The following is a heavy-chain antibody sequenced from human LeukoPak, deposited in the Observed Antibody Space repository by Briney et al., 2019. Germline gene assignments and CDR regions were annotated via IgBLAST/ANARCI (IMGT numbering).Heavy chain of an antibody. CDR2: IYSDNT. V-gene: IGHV3-53*01. Sequence: GGSLRLSCTVSGFTVSSNSMNWVRQAPGKGLEWVSFIYSDNTHYSNSVKGRFTISRDNSKNTLYLQMNSLRAEDTAVYYCARRAGAYSHPYDYWGQGTLVTVSS. CDR1: GFTVSSNS. D-gene: IGHD4/OR15-4a*01. CDR3: ARRAGAYSHPYDY. J-gene: IGHJ4*02.